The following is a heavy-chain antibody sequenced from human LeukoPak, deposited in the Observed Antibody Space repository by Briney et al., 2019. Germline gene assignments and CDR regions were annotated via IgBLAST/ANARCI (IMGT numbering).Heavy chain of an antibody. CDR1: GGSISPYY. CDR2: IYYSGST. Sequence: SETLTLTCTVSGGSISPYYWSWIRQPPGKGLEWIGYIYYSGSTTYNPSLKTRVTISLDTSKNQFSLKLSSVTAADTAVYYCARSTWLLDKWGQGTLVTVSS. V-gene: IGHV4-59*01. J-gene: IGHJ4*02. CDR3: ARSTWLLDK. D-gene: IGHD3-22*01.